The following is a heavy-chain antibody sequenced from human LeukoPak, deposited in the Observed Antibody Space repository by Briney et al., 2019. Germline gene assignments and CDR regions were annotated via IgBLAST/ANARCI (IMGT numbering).Heavy chain of an antibody. CDR2: IYYSGST. V-gene: IGHV4-39*07. CDR3: AAEGGNSYYYYYMDV. D-gene: IGHD4-23*01. CDR1: GGSISSSSYY. Sequence: KSSETLSLTCTVSGGSISSSSYYWGWIRQPPGKGLEWIGSIYYSGSTYYNPSLKSRVTISVDTAKNQFSLKLSSVTAADTAVYYCAAEGGNSYYYYYMDVWGKGTTVTISS. J-gene: IGHJ6*03.